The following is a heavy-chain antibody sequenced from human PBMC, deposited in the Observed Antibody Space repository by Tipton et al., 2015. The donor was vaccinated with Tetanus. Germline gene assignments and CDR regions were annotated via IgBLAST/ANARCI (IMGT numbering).Heavy chain of an antibody. V-gene: IGHV1-18*01. D-gene: IGHD6-19*01. J-gene: IGHJ4*02. CDR3: ARLVRQWLVPEDY. CDR2: NSGHNGNT. Sequence: QSGPEVKKPGASVKVSCKASGYTFTNYGINWVRQAPGQGLEWMGWNSGHNGNTNYAQKLQGRVTMTTDTSTNTAYMELRSLRSDDTAVYYCARLVRQWLVPEDYWGQGTLVTVSS. CDR1: GYTFTNYG.